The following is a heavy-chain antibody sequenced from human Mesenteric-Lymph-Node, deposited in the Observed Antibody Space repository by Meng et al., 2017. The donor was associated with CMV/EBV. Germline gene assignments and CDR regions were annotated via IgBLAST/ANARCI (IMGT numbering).Heavy chain of an antibody. CDR3: ARDSVWTGYCSSTSCYSASALFDY. V-gene: IGHV3-21*01. D-gene: IGHD2-2*02. Sequence: GESLKISCAASGFTFSSYSMNWVRQAPGKGLEWVSSISSSSSYIYYADSVKGRFTISRDNAKNSLYLQMNSLRAEDTAVYYCARDSVWTGYCSSTSCYSASALFDYWGQGTLVTVSS. CDR2: ISSSSSYI. J-gene: IGHJ4*02. CDR1: GFTFSSYS.